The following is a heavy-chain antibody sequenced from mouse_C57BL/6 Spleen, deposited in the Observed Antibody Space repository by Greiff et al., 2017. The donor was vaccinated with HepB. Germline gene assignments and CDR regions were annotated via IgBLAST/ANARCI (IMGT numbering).Heavy chain of an antibody. V-gene: IGHV6-3*01. J-gene: IGHJ2*01. CDR3: TGRLRHYFDY. CDR2: IRLKSDNYAT. CDR1: GFTFSNYW. D-gene: IGHD2-2*01. Sequence: EVKLEESGGGLVQPGGSMKLSCAASGFTFSNYWMNWVRQSPEKGLEWVAQIRLKSDNYATHYAESVKGRFTISRDDSKSSVYLQMNNLRAEDTGIYYCTGRLRHYFDYWGQGTTLTVSS.